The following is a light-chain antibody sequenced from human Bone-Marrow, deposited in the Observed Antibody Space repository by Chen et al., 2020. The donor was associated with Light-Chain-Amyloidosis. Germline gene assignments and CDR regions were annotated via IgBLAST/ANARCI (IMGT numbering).Light chain of an antibody. J-gene: IGLJ2*01. CDR2: RET. CDR3: QSADSSGTYEVI. CDR1: DLPTKY. V-gene: IGLV3-25*03. Sequence: SYELTQPPSVSVSPGQTARTPCSGDDLPTKYAYWYQQKPGQAPVLVIHRETERPSGISERFSGSSSGTTATLTISGVQAEDEADYHCQSADSSGTYEVIFGGGTKLTVL.